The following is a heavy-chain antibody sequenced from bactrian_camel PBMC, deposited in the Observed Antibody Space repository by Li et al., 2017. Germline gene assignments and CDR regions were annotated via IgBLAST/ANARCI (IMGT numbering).Heavy chain of an antibody. CDR2: ISWSGSSE. Sequence: VQLVESGGGTVPEGGSLRLSCTASGLRFGDYGMGWFRQAPGKEREGVSSISWSGSSEYYVDSVKGRFTASIDDVKNTVYLTMNNLKSGDAGVYYCAADPALTRRRRESPVDDGLGLRRPCSYDYRYWGQGTQVTVS. V-gene: IGHV3S63*01. D-gene: IGHD3*01. CDR1: GLRFGDYG. CDR3: AADPALTRRRRESPVDDGLGLRRPCSYDYRY. J-gene: IGHJ4*01.